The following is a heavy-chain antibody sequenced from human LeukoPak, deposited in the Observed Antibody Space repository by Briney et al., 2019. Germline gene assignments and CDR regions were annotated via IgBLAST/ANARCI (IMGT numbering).Heavy chain of an antibody. J-gene: IGHJ4*02. CDR3: ARLSRYSSGWDFDY. CDR2: IYYSGST. D-gene: IGHD6-19*01. Sequence: SETLSLTCTVSGGSISSYYWNWIRQPPGKGLEGIGYIYYSGSTNYNPSLKSRVTISLDTSKNQFSLKLSSVTAADTAVYYCARLSRYSSGWDFDYWGQGTLVTVSS. CDR1: GGSISSYY. V-gene: IGHV4-59*08.